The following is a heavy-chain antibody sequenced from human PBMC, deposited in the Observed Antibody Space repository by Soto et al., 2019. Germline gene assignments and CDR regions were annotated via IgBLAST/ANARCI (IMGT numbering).Heavy chain of an antibody. J-gene: IGHJ4*02. Sequence: LRLSCEASGFTFSSYCMHWVRQAPGKGLEWVAVISYDGSNKNYADSVKGRLTISRDNSKNTLYLQMNSLRVEDTAVYYCAKDGISGNYYVYWGQGTLVTSPQ. CDR1: GFTFSSYC. D-gene: IGHD1-26*01. CDR2: ISYDGSNK. V-gene: IGHV3-30*18. CDR3: AKDGISGNYYVY.